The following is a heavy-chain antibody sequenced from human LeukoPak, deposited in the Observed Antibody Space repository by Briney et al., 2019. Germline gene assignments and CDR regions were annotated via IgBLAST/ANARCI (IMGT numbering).Heavy chain of an antibody. CDR2: IVVGSGNT. CDR3: TTGTHCISTSCYELFDY. Sequence: SVKVSCKASGFTFTSSAMQWVRQARGQRLEWIGWIVVGSGNTNYAQKFQERVTITRDMSTSTAYMELSSLRSEDTAVYFCTTGTHCISTSCYELFDYWGQGTLVTVSS. CDR1: GFTFTSSA. V-gene: IGHV1-58*02. J-gene: IGHJ4*02. D-gene: IGHD2-2*01.